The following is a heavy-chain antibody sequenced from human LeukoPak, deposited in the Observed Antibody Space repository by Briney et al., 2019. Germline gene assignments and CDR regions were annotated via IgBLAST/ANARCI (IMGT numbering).Heavy chain of an antibody. V-gene: IGHV3-74*03. D-gene: IGHD3-10*01. Sequence: GGPLRLSCADSGFTFSTSWMHWVRQAPGKGLVWVSRISGDGSRITYADDVQGRFTISRDNAKNTLYLQLNSLRAEDTAVYYCARGERRMVGAMWGQGTLVIVSS. CDR2: ISGDGSRI. CDR1: GFTFSTSW. CDR3: ARGERRMVGAM. J-gene: IGHJ4*02.